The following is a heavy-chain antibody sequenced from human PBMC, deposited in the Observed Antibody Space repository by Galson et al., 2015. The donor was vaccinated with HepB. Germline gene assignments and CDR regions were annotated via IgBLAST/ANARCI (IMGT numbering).Heavy chain of an antibody. CDR1: GGSISNDDHY. CDR3: AIGLRSSGWLLYGGQYFYYRGLDV. V-gene: IGHV4-30-4*01. CDR2: IYYSGST. J-gene: IGHJ6*02. Sequence: TLSLTCTVSGGSISNDDHYWSWIRQPPGKGLEWIGYIYYSGSTYYNPSLKSRLSISVDTSMNHLSLQLTSVTAADTAVYYCAIGLRSSGWLLYGGQYFYYRGLDVWGQGTTVTVSS. D-gene: IGHD3-9*01.